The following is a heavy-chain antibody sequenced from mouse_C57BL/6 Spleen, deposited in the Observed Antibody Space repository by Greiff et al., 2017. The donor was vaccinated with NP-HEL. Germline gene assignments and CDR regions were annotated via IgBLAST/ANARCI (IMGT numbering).Heavy chain of an antibody. J-gene: IGHJ4*01. D-gene: IGHD1-1*01. V-gene: IGHV5-6*01. CDR1: GFTFSSYG. Sequence: EVKLMESGGDLVKPGGSLKLSCAASGFTFSSYGMSWVRQTPDKRLEWVATISSGGSYTYYPDSVKGRFTISRDNAKNTLYLQMSSLKSEDTAMYYCASVFITTVEAEVDYWGQGTSVTVSS. CDR3: ASVFITTVEAEVDY. CDR2: ISSGGSYT.